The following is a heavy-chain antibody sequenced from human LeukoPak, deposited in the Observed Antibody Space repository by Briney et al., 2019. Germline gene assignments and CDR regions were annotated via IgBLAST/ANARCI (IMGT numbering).Heavy chain of an antibody. V-gene: IGHV5-51*01. D-gene: IGHD6-13*01. CDR2: IYPGDSDT. CDR3: ARQPAGNRFPSNNWFDP. CDR1: GYSFTSYW. J-gene: IGHJ5*02. Sequence: GESLKISCKGSGYSFTSYWIGWVRQMPWKGLEWMGIIYPGDSDTRYSPSFQGQVTISADKSISTAYLQWSSLKASDTAMYYCARQPAGNRFPSNNWFDPWGQGTLVTVSS.